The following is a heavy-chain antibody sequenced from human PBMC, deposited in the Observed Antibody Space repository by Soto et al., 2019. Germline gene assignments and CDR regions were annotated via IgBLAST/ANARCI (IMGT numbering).Heavy chain of an antibody. Sequence: ASVKVSCKASGYTFSDYYIHWVRQAPGQGLEWMGWINPNSGGTKYAPKFQGGVTMTRDTSITTAYMELSRLRSGDTGTYYCARFSCSGGNCANPTQFDHWGQGTLVTFSS. CDR2: INPNSGGT. CDR1: GYTFSDYY. J-gene: IGHJ4*02. V-gene: IGHV1-2*02. CDR3: ARFSCSGGNCANPTQFDH. D-gene: IGHD6-25*01.